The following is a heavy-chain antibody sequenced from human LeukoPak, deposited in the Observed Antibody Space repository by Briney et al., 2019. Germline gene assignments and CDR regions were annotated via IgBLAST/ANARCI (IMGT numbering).Heavy chain of an antibody. D-gene: IGHD6-6*01. CDR1: GFTLSSYW. Sequence: GGSLRLSCAASGFTLSSYWMSWVRQAPGKGLEWVANIKQDGSEKYYVDSVEGRFTISRDNAKNSLYLQMNSLRAEDTAVYYCATYRYSSSSDAFDIWGQGTMVTVSS. J-gene: IGHJ3*02. CDR3: ATYRYSSSSDAFDI. CDR2: IKQDGSEK. V-gene: IGHV3-7*01.